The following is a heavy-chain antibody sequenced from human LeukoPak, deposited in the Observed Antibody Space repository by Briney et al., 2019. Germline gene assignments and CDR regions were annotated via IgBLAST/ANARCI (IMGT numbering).Heavy chain of an antibody. D-gene: IGHD6-13*01. CDR3: ARESPEGIAASWFDP. Sequence: SVKVSCKASGGTFSSYAISWVRQAPGQGLEWMGGIIPIFGTANYAQKFQGRVTITTDESTSTAYMELSSLRSEDTAVYYCARESPEGIAASWFDPWGRGTLVTVSS. CDR1: GGTFSSYA. V-gene: IGHV1-69*05. CDR2: IIPIFGTA. J-gene: IGHJ5*02.